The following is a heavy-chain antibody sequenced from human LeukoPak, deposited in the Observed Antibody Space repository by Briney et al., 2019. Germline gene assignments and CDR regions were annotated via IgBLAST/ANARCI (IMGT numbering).Heavy chain of an antibody. CDR3: AGVGSFVLGYSYGSSAFDI. D-gene: IGHD5-18*01. Sequence: ASVKVSCKASGGTFTSYAISWVRQAPGQGLEWMGGIIPIFGTANYAQKFQGRVTITTDESTSTAYMELSSLRSEDAAVFYCAGVGSFVLGYSYGSSAFDIWGQGTMVTASS. J-gene: IGHJ3*02. CDR2: IIPIFGTA. V-gene: IGHV1-69*05. CDR1: GGTFTSYA.